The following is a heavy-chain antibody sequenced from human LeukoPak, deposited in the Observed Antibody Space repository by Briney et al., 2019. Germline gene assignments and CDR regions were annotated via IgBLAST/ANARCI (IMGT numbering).Heavy chain of an antibody. Sequence: GGSLRLSCAASGFTFSSYGMHWVRQAPGKGLAWAAVIWYDGRNKYYADSVKGRFTISRDNSKNALYLQMNSLRAEDTAVYYCAIGWWLRSTVEREDFDYWGQGTLVTVSS. CDR2: IWYDGRNK. CDR1: GFTFSSYG. J-gene: IGHJ4*02. CDR3: AIGWWLRSTVEREDFDY. D-gene: IGHD5-12*01. V-gene: IGHV3-33*01.